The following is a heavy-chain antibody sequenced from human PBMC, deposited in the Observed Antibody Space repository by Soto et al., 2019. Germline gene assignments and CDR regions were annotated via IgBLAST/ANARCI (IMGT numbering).Heavy chain of an antibody. CDR1: GGSFSGYY. Sequence: SETLSLTCAVYGGSFSGYYWSWIRQPPGKGLEWIGEINHSGSTNYNPSLKSRVTISVDTSKNQFSLKLSSVTAADTAVYYCARGSGWKLYYYYGMDVWCQGITVTVS. CDR2: INHSGST. CDR3: ARGSGWKLYYYYGMDV. J-gene: IGHJ6*02. V-gene: IGHV4-34*01. D-gene: IGHD6-19*01.